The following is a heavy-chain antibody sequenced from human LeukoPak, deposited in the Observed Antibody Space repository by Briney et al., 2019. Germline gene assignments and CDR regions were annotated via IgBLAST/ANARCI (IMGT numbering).Heavy chain of an antibody. CDR1: GGSISSSNW. J-gene: IGHJ4*02. Sequence: SETLSLTCAVSGGSISSSNWWSWVRQPPGKGLEWIGEIYHSGSTNYNPSLKSRVTISVDKSKNQFSLKLSSVTAADTAVYYCACFRNYYGSGSPSYWGQGTLVTVSS. CDR2: IYHSGST. V-gene: IGHV4-4*02. D-gene: IGHD3-10*01. CDR3: ACFRNYYGSGSPSY.